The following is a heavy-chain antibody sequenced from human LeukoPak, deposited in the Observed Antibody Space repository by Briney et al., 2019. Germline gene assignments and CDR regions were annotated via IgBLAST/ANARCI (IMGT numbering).Heavy chain of an antibody. J-gene: IGHJ4*02. Sequence: ASVKVSCKASGYTFTGYYMHWVRQAPGQGLEGMGWINPYSGGTNYAQKFQGRVTMTRDTSISTAYMELSGLRSDDTAVYYCASGKDGDHTSVFYWGQGTLVTVSS. CDR1: GYTFTGYY. CDR2: INPYSGGT. D-gene: IGHD4-17*01. CDR3: ASGKDGDHTSVFY. V-gene: IGHV1-2*02.